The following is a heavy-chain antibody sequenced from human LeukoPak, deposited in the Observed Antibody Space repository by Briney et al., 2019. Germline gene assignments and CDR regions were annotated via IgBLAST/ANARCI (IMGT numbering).Heavy chain of an antibody. CDR2: ISGSGSSI. CDR1: GFTFSNYE. V-gene: IGHV3-48*03. J-gene: IGHJ4*02. CDR3: ARHPLDY. Sequence: PGGSLRLSCAASGFTFSNYEMDWARQAPGKGLEWVSYISGSGSSIYHADSVKGRFTISRDNAKNSLFLQMNSLRAEDTAVYYCARHPLDYWGQGTLVTVSS.